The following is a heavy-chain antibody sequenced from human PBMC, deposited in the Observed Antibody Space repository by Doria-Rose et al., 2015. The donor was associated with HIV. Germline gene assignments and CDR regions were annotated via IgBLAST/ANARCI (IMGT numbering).Heavy chain of an antibody. CDR3: ARIKSSRWYHKYYFDF. CDR1: GVSLSSPGMG. V-gene: IGHV2-26*01. D-gene: IGHD6-13*01. Sequence: QVTLKESGPVLVKPTETLTLTCTVSGVSLSSPGMGVSWIRQPPGKALERLANIFSDDGRSYKTSLKSRLTISRGTSKSQAVLTMTDMDPVDTATYYCARIKSSRWYHKYYFDFWGQGTLVIVSA. CDR2: IFSDDGR. J-gene: IGHJ4*02.